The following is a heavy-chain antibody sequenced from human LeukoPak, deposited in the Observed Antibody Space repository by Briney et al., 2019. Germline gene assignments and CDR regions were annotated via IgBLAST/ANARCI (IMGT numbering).Heavy chain of an antibody. CDR3: ARGSSGWYRPNWFDP. V-gene: IGHV4-59*01. J-gene: IGHJ5*02. D-gene: IGHD6-19*01. CDR1: GGSISSYY. CDR2: IYYSGST. Sequence: PSETLSLTCTVSGGSISSYYWSWIRQPPGKGLEWIGYIYYSGSTNYNPSLKSRVTISVDASKNQFSLKLSSVTAADTAVYYCARGSSGWYRPNWFDPWGQGTLVTVSS.